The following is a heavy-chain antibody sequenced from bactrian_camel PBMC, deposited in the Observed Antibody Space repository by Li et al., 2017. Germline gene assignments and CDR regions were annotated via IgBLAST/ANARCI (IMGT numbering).Heavy chain of an antibody. D-gene: IGHD8*01. CDR1: EFTFSSYW. J-gene: IGHJ4*01. CDR2: IDADGGTT. CDR3: VRDLLTD. V-gene: IGHV3S1*01. Sequence: HVQLVESGGGLVQPGGSLRLSCAASEFTFSSYWMYWVRQAPGKGLESVSSIDADGGTTYYTDSVKGRFTISRDNAKNTVYLQMNSLKPDDTAVYYCVRDLLTDWGQGTQVTVS.